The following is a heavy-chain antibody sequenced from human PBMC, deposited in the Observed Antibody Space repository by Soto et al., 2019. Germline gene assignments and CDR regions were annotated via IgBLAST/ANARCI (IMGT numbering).Heavy chain of an antibody. Sequence: ASVKVSCKVSGYTLTELSMHWVRQAPGKGLEWMGGFDPEDGETIYAQKFQGRVTMTEDTSTDTAYMELNSLRSEDTAVYYCATSRFLEWLSSYYFDYWGQGTLVTVSS. J-gene: IGHJ4*02. V-gene: IGHV1-24*01. D-gene: IGHD3-3*01. CDR1: GYTLTELS. CDR2: FDPEDGET. CDR3: ATSRFLEWLSSYYFDY.